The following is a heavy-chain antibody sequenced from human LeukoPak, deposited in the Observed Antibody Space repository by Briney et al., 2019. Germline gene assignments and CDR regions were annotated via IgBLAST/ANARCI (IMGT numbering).Heavy chain of an antibody. Sequence: ASVKVSCKASGYTFTDYYMNWVRQAPGQGLEWMGWINPNSGDTNYARKFQGRVTMTRDTSSTTAYMDLTSLTSDDTAMYYCARDESYSIHNWGQGTLVTVSS. CDR1: GYTFTDYY. CDR3: ARDESYSIHN. J-gene: IGHJ4*02. CDR2: INPNSGDT. V-gene: IGHV1-2*02. D-gene: IGHD6-13*01.